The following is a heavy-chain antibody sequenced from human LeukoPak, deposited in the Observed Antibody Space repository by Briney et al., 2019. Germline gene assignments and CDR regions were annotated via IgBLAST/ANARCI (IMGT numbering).Heavy chain of an antibody. D-gene: IGHD6-19*01. CDR3: ARGYSSGWFGPLFDP. V-gene: IGHV1-69*04. CDR2: IIPILGIA. Sequence: ASVKVSCKASGYTFTGYYMHWVRQAPGQGLEWMGRIIPILGIANYAQKFQGRVTITADKSTSTAYMELSSLRSEDTAVYYCARGYSSGWFGPLFDPWGQGTLVTVSS. CDR1: GYTFTGYY. J-gene: IGHJ5*02.